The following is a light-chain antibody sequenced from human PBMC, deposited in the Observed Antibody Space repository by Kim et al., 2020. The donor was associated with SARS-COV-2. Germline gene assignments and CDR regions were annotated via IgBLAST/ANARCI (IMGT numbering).Light chain of an antibody. CDR3: KQALQNPLA. Sequence: PASNPCRSSQSLLNQTEYNFLNWYLQKPGQSPQLLICLGSKRASGVPDRCSGSGSGTDFTLKISRVEAEDVGMYYCKQALQNPLAFGGGTKVDIK. CDR2: LGS. V-gene: IGKV2-28*01. CDR1: QSLLNQTEYNF. J-gene: IGKJ4*01.